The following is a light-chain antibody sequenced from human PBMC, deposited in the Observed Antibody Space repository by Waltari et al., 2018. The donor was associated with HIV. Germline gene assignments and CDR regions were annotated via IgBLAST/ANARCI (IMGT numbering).Light chain of an antibody. CDR1: SSNVGNNY. Sequence: QSVLTQPPSVSAAPGQKVTISCSGSSSNVGNNYVSWYQQLPGTAPKLLIYDTNKRPSGIPDRFSVSKSDTSATLDITGLQTGDEASYYCGTWDPSLRAWVFGGGTKLTVL. J-gene: IGLJ3*02. CDR3: GTWDPSLRAWV. CDR2: DTN. V-gene: IGLV1-51*01.